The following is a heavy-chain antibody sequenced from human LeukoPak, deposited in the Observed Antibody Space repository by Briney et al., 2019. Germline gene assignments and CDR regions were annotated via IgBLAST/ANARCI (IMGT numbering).Heavy chain of an antibody. D-gene: IGHD2-21*02. CDR1: GGPLSSYY. CDR2: VYYSGST. V-gene: IGHV4-59*01. Sequence: SGTPSLTRTGFGGPLSSYYWSRVRPAPGEGLEWAGDVYYSGSTNYNPSLKSRVTISVDTSKNQFSLKLSSVTAADTAVYYCARYYCAGVCYYFQHWGQGTLVTVSS. CDR3: ARYYCAGVCYYFQH. J-gene: IGHJ1*01.